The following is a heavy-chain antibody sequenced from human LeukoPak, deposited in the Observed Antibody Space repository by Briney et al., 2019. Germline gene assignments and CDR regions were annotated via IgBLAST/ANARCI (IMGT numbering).Heavy chain of an antibody. J-gene: IGHJ6*02. CDR2: MNPNSGNT. Sequence: ASVKVSCTAPGYTFTSYDINWVRQATGQGLEWMGWMNPNSGNTGYAQKFQGRVTMTRNTSISTAYMELSSLRSEDTAVYYCARDSLYARDTAMAYYYYGMDVWGQGTTVTVSS. D-gene: IGHD5-18*01. V-gene: IGHV1-8*01. CDR1: GYTFTSYD. CDR3: ARDSLYARDTAMAYYYYGMDV.